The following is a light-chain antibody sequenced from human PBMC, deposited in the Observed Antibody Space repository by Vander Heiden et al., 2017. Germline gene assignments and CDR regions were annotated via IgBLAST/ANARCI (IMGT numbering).Light chain of an antibody. V-gene: IGLV1-51*01. Sequence: QSVLTQPPSVSAAPGPKVTISCSGSNSNIGNNYVSWYQHLPGTAPKLLIYDNNKRPSGIPDRLSGSKSGTSATLDITGLQTGDEADYYCGTWDSSLSAVVFGGGTKLTVL. J-gene: IGLJ2*01. CDR2: DNN. CDR1: NSNIGNNY. CDR3: GTWDSSLSAVV.